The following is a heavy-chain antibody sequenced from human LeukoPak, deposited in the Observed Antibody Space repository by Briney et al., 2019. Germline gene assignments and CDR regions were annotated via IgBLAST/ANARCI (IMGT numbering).Heavy chain of an antibody. V-gene: IGHV4-34*01. Sequence: PSDTLSLTCAVYGGSFSGYYWSWIRQPPGKGLEWIGEINHSGSTNYNPSLKSRVTISVDTSKNQFSLKLSSVTAADTAVYYCARGIEDTAMVTVWFDPWGQGTLVTVSS. CDR3: ARGIEDTAMVTVWFDP. CDR1: GGSFSGYY. D-gene: IGHD5-18*01. J-gene: IGHJ5*02. CDR2: INHSGST.